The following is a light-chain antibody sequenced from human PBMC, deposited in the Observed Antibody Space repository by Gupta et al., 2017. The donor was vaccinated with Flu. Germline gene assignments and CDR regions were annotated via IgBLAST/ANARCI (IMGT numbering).Light chain of an antibody. CDR1: QSIRHW. CDR2: QAS. Sequence: SVGHRGTITCRASQSIRHWLAWSQQKPGQAPNFQIYQASSLPSGVPSRFRGRGYGTEFTLTLSSMQPDAFVTYYCKQYANYSGTLGSGTK. CDR3: KQYANYSGT. J-gene: IGKJ2*01. V-gene: IGKV1-5*03.